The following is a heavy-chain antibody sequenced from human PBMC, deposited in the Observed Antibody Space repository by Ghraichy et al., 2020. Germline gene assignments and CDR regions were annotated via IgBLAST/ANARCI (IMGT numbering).Heavy chain of an antibody. CDR3: ARGGGGYCSSTSCYKAPDFDY. CDR2: INHSGST. J-gene: IGHJ4*02. V-gene: IGHV4-34*01. CDR1: GGSFSGYY. Sequence: ESLNISCAVYGGSFSGYYWSWIRQPPGKGLEWIGEINHSGSTNYNPSLKSRVTISVDTSKNQFSLKLSSVTAADTAVYYCARGGGGYCSSTSCYKAPDFDYWGQGTLVTVSS. D-gene: IGHD2-2*02.